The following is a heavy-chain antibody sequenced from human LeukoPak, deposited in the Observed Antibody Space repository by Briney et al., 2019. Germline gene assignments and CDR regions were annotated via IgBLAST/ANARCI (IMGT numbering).Heavy chain of an antibody. Sequence: GGSLRLSCAASGFTFSSYAMTWVRRAPGKGLEWVSTIEVGGAITHYAASVKGRFTISRDTSKKILYLQMNSLRAEDTAVYYCARVGYSSSWYIGPFDYWGQGTLVTVSS. V-gene: IGHV3-23*01. CDR3: ARVGYSSSWYIGPFDY. CDR2: IEVGGAIT. D-gene: IGHD6-13*01. J-gene: IGHJ4*02. CDR1: GFTFSSYA.